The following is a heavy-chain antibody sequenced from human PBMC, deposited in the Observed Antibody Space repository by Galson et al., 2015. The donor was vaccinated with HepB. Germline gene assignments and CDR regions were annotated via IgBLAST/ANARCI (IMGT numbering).Heavy chain of an antibody. D-gene: IGHD4-17*01. V-gene: IGHV3-11*06. CDR2: TSGGTTYS. CDR1: GFIFSDYY. Sequence: SLRLSCAASGFIFSDYYMSWIRQAPGKGLEWLSYTSGGTTYSNYADSVKGRFTISRDNAKNSLYLQINSLRADDTAVYYCARVADSDYGDHTHFDYWGQGSLVTVSS. CDR3: ARVADSDYGDHTHFDY. J-gene: IGHJ4*02.